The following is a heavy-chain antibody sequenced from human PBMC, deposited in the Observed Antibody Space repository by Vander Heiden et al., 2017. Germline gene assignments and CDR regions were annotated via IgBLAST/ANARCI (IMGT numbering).Heavy chain of an antibody. D-gene: IGHD2-15*01. Sequence: QVQLVESGGSVVQPGRSLRLSCAASGFTFSSYAMHWVRQAPGKGLEWVAVISYDGSNKYYADSVKGRFTISRDNSKNTLYLQMNSLRAEDTAVYYCARDPCSGGSCYSVSGFDYWGQGTLVTVSS. J-gene: IGHJ4*02. CDR2: ISYDGSNK. V-gene: IGHV3-30-3*01. CDR1: GFTFSSYA. CDR3: ARDPCSGGSCYSVSGFDY.